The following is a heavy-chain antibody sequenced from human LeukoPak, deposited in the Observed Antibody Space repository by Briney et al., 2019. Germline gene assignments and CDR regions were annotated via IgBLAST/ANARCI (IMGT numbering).Heavy chain of an antibody. V-gene: IGHV4-34*01. CDR2: INHSGRT. J-gene: IGHJ4*02. D-gene: IGHD6-13*01. Sequence: PSETLSLTCAVYSGSFSGYYWSWIRQPPQKGLEWIGEINHSGRTNYNPSLKSRVTISADTSKNQFSLKLSSVSAADTAVYYCARQGAAGYYFDYWSQGTLVTVSS. CDR3: ARQGAAGYYFDY. CDR1: SGSFSGYY.